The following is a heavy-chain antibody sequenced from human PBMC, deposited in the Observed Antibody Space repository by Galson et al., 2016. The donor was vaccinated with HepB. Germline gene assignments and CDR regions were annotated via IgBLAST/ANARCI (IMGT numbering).Heavy chain of an antibody. Sequence: SLRLSCAASGFILRDYYMDWVRQAPGKGLEWVGRTRNRARSYTTDYVASVKGRFTISRDNSKSSVYLHMNGLKPGDTAIYYCTRTGLGDFDYWGQGTLVTVSS. V-gene: IGHV3-72*01. CDR1: GFILRDYY. J-gene: IGHJ4*02. CDR3: TRTGLGDFDY. CDR2: TRNRARSYTT.